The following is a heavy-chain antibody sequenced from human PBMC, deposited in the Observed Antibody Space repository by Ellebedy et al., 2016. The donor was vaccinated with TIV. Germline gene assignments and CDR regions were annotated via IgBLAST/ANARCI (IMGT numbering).Heavy chain of an antibody. D-gene: IGHD6-19*01. Sequence: AASVKVSCKASGGTFSSYAISWVRQAPGQGLEWMGRIIPILGIANYAQKFQGRVTITADKSTSTAYMELSSLRSEDTAVYYCASDPGSQWRVEGHYWGQGTLVTVSS. CDR2: IIPILGIA. CDR1: GGTFSSYA. CDR3: ASDPGSQWRVEGHY. J-gene: IGHJ4*02. V-gene: IGHV1-69*04.